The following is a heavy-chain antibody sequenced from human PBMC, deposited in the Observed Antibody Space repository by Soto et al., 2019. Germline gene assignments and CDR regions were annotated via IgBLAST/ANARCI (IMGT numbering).Heavy chain of an antibody. D-gene: IGHD5-12*01. V-gene: IGHV1-69*06. CDR1: VGPLSRNP. CDR3: ARRQSNGYNRYFES. Sequence: SVKVACRSSVGPLSRNPISWMRQAPGQGLEWVGGTIPTFGAGSYAQRFQGRVTITADKSTKTAYMELRNLRPEDTAVYYCARRQSNGYNRYFESWGQGTLVTVSS. J-gene: IGHJ4*02. CDR2: TIPTFGAG.